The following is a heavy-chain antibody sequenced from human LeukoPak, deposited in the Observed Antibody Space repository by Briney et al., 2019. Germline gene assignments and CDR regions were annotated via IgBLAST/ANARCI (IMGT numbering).Heavy chain of an antibody. J-gene: IGHJ3*02. V-gene: IGHV1-69*13. CDR3: ARGTDTAMATLIDAFDI. Sequence: GASVKVSCKASGGTFSSYAISWVRQAPGQGLEWMGGIIPIFGTANYAQKFQGRVTITADESTSTAYMELSSLRSGDTAVYYCARGTDTAMATLIDAFDIWGQGTMVTVSS. CDR2: IIPIFGTA. CDR1: GGTFSSYA. D-gene: IGHD5-18*01.